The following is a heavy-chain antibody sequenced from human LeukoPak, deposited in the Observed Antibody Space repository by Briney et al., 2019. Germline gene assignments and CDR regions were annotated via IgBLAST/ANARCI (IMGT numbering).Heavy chain of an antibody. V-gene: IGHV3-21*04. D-gene: IGHD3-3*01. Sequence: PGGSLRLSCAASGFTFSSYSMNWVRQAPGKGLEWVSSISSSSSYIYYADSVKGRFTISRDNSKNTLYLQMSSLRAEDTAIYYCAKKFFVTGRAPFDYWGQGTLVTVSS. CDR3: AKKFFVTGRAPFDY. CDR2: ISSSSSYI. J-gene: IGHJ4*02. CDR1: GFTFSSYS.